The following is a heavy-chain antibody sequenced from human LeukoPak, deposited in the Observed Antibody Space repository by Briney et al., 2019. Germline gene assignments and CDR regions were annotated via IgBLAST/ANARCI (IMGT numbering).Heavy chain of an antibody. CDR2: IYYSGST. CDR1: GGSISSYY. CDR3: ATRLSSSSPFDY. V-gene: IGHV4-59*08. Sequence: SETLSLTCTVSGGSISSYYWSWIRQPPGKGLEWIGYIYYSGSTNYNPSLKSRVTISVDTSKSQFSLKLSSVTAADTAVYYCATRLSSSSPFDYWGQGTLVTVSS. J-gene: IGHJ4*02. D-gene: IGHD6-6*01.